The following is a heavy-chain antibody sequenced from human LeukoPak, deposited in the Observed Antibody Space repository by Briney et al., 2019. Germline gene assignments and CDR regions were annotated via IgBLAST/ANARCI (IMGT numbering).Heavy chain of an antibody. J-gene: IGHJ4*02. CDR1: GLTFCCYA. CDR2: ISGSGTST. Sequence: TGGSLRFSFAASGLTFCCYALSWVRQAPGKGLEWVSAISGSGTSTYYADSVKGRFTIYRDKSKTTLYLQMNSLRAEDTAVYYCAKESIVAAGNVNYFDCWGQGTLVTVSS. V-gene: IGHV3-23*01. D-gene: IGHD6-13*01. CDR3: AKESIVAAGNVNYFDC.